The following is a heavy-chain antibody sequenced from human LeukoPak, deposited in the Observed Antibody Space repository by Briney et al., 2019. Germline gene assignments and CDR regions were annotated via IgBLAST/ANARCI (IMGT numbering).Heavy chain of an antibody. D-gene: IGHD2-2*01. CDR3: ARVDCSSTSCWDY. V-gene: IGHV4-34*01. Sequence: RTSETLSLTCAVYGGSFSGYYWSWIRQPPGKGLEWIGEINHSGSTNYNPSLKSRVTISVDTSKNQFSLKLSSVTAADTAVYYCARVDCSSTSCWDYWGQGTLVTVSS. J-gene: IGHJ4*02. CDR1: GGSFSGYY. CDR2: INHSGST.